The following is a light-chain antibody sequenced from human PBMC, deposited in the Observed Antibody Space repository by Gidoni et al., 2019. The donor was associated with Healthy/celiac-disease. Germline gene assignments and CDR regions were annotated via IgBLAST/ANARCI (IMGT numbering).Light chain of an antibody. Sequence: EIVLTQSPATLSLSPGERATLSCRASQSVSSSLAWYQQKPGQAPRLLIYDASNRATGIPDRFSGSGSGTDFTLTISSLEPEDFAVYYCQQRSNWSTFGGGTKVEIK. J-gene: IGKJ4*01. CDR2: DAS. CDR1: QSVSSS. CDR3: QQRSNWST. V-gene: IGKV3-11*01.